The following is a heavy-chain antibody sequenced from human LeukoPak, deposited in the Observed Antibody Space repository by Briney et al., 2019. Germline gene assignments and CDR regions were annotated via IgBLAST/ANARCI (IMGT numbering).Heavy chain of an antibody. V-gene: IGHV4-59*06. D-gene: IGHD3-22*01. CDR3: ARYNYYESSGYLFDY. J-gene: IGHJ4*02. CDR2: IYYSGST. Sequence: PSETLSLTCTVSGGSISSYYWSWIRQPPGKGLEWIGYIYYSGSTYYNPSLKSRITISVDTSKNQFSLKLSSVTAADTAVYYCARYNYYESSGYLFDYWGQGTLVTVSS. CDR1: GGSISSYY.